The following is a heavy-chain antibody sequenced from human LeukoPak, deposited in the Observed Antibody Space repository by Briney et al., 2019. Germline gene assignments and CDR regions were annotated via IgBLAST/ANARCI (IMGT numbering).Heavy chain of an antibody. CDR1: GFTFSHHG. D-gene: IGHD4-17*01. V-gene: IGHV3-23*01. CDR3: ARGRGTTVTDRFDH. CDR2: VGPSGART. Sequence: GGSLRLSCAASGFTFSHHGMNWVRQAPGKGLEWVSGVGPSGARTYYADSVKGRFTISRDNSKNTLYLQMNSLRAEDTAVYYCARGRGTTVTDRFDHWGQGTLVTVSS. J-gene: IGHJ4*02.